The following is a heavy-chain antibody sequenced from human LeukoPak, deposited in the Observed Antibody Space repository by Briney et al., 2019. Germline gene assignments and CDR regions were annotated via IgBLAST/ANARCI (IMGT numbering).Heavy chain of an antibody. Sequence: ASVKVSCKASGYTFNSYGITWVRQAPGQGLEWMGWINPNNGGTNYAQKFQGRVTMTRDTSISTAYMEVRRLRSDDTAVYYCAREGVAFDIWGQGTMVTVSS. V-gene: IGHV1-2*02. CDR1: GYTFNSYG. J-gene: IGHJ3*02. CDR2: INPNNGGT. D-gene: IGHD3-16*01. CDR3: AREGVAFDI.